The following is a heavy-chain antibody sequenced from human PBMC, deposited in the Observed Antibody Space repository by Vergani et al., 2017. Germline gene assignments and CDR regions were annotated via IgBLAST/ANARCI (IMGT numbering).Heavy chain of an antibody. V-gene: IGHV4-39*01. CDR3: AGRPYSGGYRFDY. CDR2: IYYSGST. CDR1: GGSISSSSYY. Sequence: QLQLQESGPGLVKPSETLSLTCTVSGGSISSSSYYWGWIRQPPGKGLEWIGSIYYSGSTYYNPSLKSRVTISVDTSKNQFSLKLSSVNAADTAGYYCAGRPYSGGYRFDYWGQGTLVTVSS. D-gene: IGHD1-26*01. J-gene: IGHJ4*02.